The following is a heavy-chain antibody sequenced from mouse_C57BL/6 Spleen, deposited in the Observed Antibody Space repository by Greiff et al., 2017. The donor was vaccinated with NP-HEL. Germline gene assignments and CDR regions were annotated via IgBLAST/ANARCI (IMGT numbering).Heavy chain of an antibody. D-gene: IGHD1-1*01. CDR1: GFSLTSYG. J-gene: IGHJ1*03. CDR2: IWSGGST. CDR3: TTTVVGNWYFDV. V-gene: IGHV2-2*01. Sequence: VQLQQSGPGLVQPSQSLSITCTVSGFSLTSYGVHWVRQSPGKGLEWLGVIWSGGSTDYNAAFISRLSISKDNSKSQVFFKMNSLQADDTAIYYCTTTVVGNWYFDVWGTGTTVTVSS.